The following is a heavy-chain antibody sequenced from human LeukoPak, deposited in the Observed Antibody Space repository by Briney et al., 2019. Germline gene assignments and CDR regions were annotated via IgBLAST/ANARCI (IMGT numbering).Heavy chain of an antibody. CDR3: ARDFSKYYFDY. D-gene: IGHD6-13*01. Sequence: GGSLILSCAASGFNFRSYEMNWVRQAPGKGLEWVSYIGSSGTTAYYADSVKGRFTISRDNAKNSLYLQMNSLRAEDTAVYYCARDFSKYYFDYWGQGTLVTVSS. CDR2: IGSSGTTA. CDR1: GFNFRSYE. V-gene: IGHV3-48*03. J-gene: IGHJ4*02.